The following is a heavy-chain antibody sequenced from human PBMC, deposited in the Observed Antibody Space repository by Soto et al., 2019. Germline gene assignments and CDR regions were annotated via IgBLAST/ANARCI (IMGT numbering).Heavy chain of an antibody. Sequence: QVQLVQSEAEVKKPGASVKVSCKASGYTFTSYSISWVRQAPGQGLEWMGWISAYNGNTNFALQLQGRVTMTTDTSTSTAYMELRSLSSDDTAVYYCARINYYDGSGYFYDGGHHDAFDIWGQGTMVTVSS. CDR2: ISAYNGNT. V-gene: IGHV1-18*01. J-gene: IGHJ3*02. CDR1: GYTFTSYS. CDR3: ARINYYDGSGYFYDGGHHDAFDI. D-gene: IGHD3-22*01.